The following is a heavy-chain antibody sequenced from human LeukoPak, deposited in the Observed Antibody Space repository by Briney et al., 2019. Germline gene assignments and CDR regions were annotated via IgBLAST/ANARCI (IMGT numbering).Heavy chain of an antibody. CDR3: AREYYGSGSYYNVGY. CDR2: INWNGGRT. V-gene: IGHV3-20*04. D-gene: IGHD3-10*01. J-gene: IGHJ4*02. Sequence: GGSLRLSCAASGFTFEDYGMSWVRQAPGKGLEWVSGINWNGGRTGYADSVKGRFTISRDNAKKSLYVQMNSLRAEDTALYYCAREYYGSGSYYNVGYWGQGTLVTVSS. CDR1: GFTFEDYG.